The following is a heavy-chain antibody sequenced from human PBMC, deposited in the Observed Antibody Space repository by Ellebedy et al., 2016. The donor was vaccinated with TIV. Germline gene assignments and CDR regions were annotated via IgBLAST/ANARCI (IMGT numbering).Heavy chain of an antibody. V-gene: IGHV4-39*07. Sequence: SETLSLTXTVSGGSISSGGYYWGWIRQPPGKGLEWIGSIYHSGSTYYNPSLKSRVTISVDTSKNQFSLKLSSVTAADTALYYCARVPPAVRIAATGGYFDYWGQGTLVTVSS. CDR1: GGSISSGGYY. J-gene: IGHJ4*02. CDR3: ARVPPAVRIAATGGYFDY. D-gene: IGHD6-13*01. CDR2: IYHSGST.